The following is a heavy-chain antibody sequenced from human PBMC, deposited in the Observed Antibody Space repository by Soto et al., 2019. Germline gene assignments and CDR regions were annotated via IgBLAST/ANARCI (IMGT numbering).Heavy chain of an antibody. CDR3: TVIYWDIVATETGNFDY. J-gene: IGHJ4*02. CDR2: IRSKANSYAT. D-gene: IGHD5-12*01. V-gene: IGHV3-73*02. Sequence: EVQLVESGGGLVQPGGSLKLSCAASGFTFSGSAMHWVRQASGKGLEWVGRIRSKANSYATAYAASVKGRFTISRDDSKNTAYLQMNSLKTEDTGVYHCTVIYWDIVATETGNFDYWGQGTLVTVSS. CDR1: GFTFSGSA.